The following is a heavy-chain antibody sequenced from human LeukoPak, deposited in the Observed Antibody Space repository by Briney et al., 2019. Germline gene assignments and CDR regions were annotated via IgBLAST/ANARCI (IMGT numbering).Heavy chain of an antibody. CDR3: ATNPSDLYYYYYMDV. Sequence: ASVKVSCKASGYTFTGYYMHRVRQAPGQGLEWMGWINPNSGGTNYAQKFQGRVTMTRDTSISTAYMELSRLRSDDTAVYYCATNPSDLYYYYYMDVWGKGTTVTISS. CDR2: INPNSGGT. V-gene: IGHV1-2*02. CDR1: GYTFTGYY. J-gene: IGHJ6*03.